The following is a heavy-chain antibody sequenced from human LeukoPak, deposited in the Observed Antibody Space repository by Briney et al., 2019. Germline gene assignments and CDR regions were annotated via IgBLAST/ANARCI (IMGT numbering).Heavy chain of an antibody. V-gene: IGHV4-59*01. CDR3: ARDEWELRGRWFDP. CDR1: GGSISSYY. Sequence: SETLSLTCTVSGGSISSYYWSWIRQPPGKGLEWIGYIYYSGSTNYNPSLKSRVTISVDTSKNQFSLKLSSVTAADTAVYYCARDEWELRGRWFDPWGQGTLVTVSS. D-gene: IGHD1-26*01. CDR2: IYYSGST. J-gene: IGHJ5*02.